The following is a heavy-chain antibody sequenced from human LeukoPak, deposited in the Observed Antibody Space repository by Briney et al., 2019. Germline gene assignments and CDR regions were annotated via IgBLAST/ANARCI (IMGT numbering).Heavy chain of an antibody. V-gene: IGHV3-53*01. Sequence: GGSLRLSCAASGFTVSSNYMSWVRQAPGKGPEWVSVIYSGGSTYYADSVKGRFTISRDNSKNTLYLQMNSLRAEDTVVYYCASGSGSYRTPYYYMDVWGTGTTVTVSS. CDR1: GFTVSSNY. CDR2: IYSGGST. J-gene: IGHJ6*03. D-gene: IGHD3-10*01. CDR3: ASGSGSYRTPYYYMDV.